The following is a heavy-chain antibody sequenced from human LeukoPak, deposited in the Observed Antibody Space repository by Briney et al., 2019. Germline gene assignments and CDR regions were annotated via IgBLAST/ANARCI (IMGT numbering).Heavy chain of an antibody. J-gene: IGHJ4*02. V-gene: IGHV4-61*01. CDR1: GGSVSTSTYY. CDR2: IFYTGST. D-gene: IGHD2-2*01. Sequence: SETLSLTCTVSGGSVSTSTYYWSWIRQPPGKGLEWIGYIFYTGSTNYNPSLKSRVTISVDTSKNQFSLKLSSVTAADTAVYYCARVVVPAAEFKYWGQGTLVTVSS. CDR3: ARVVVPAAEFKY.